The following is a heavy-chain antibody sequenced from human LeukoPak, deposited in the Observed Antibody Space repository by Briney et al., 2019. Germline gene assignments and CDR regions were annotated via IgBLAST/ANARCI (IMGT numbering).Heavy chain of an antibody. D-gene: IGHD3-22*01. V-gene: IGHV4-59*01. J-gene: IGHJ4*02. CDR1: GGSISSYY. CDR2: IYYSGST. Sequence: SKTLSLTCTVSGGSISSYYWSWIRQPPGKGLEWIGYIYYSGSTNYNPSLKSRVTISVDTSKNQFSLKLSSVTAADTAVYYCARVRYYYDSSGYDYWGQGTLVTVSS. CDR3: ARVRYYYDSSGYDY.